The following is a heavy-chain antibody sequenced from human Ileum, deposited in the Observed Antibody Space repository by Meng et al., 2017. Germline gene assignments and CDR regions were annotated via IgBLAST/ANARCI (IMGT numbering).Heavy chain of an antibody. J-gene: IGHJ4*02. CDR3: ARSGPPSSSWYGAYFDY. CDR1: GYTFTSYA. D-gene: IGHD6-13*01. Sequence: AAVKVSCKASGYTFTSYARNWVRQDPGQGLEWMGWINTNTGNPTYAQGFTGGFVFSLDTSVSTAYLQISSIKAEDTAVYYCARSGPPSSSWYGAYFDYWGQGTLVTVSS. CDR2: INTNTGNP. V-gene: IGHV7-4-1*02.